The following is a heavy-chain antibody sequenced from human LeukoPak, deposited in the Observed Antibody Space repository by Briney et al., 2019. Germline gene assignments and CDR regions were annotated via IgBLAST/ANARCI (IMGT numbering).Heavy chain of an antibody. CDR1: GGSFSGYY. CDR2: INHSGST. CDR3: ARGSSMIVADDAFDI. Sequence: PAETLSLTRAVYGGSFSGYYWSWIRQPPGKGLEWIGEINHSGSTNYNPSLKSRVTISVDTSKNQFSLKLSSVTAADTAVYYCARGSSMIVADDAFDIWGQGTMVTVSS. V-gene: IGHV4-34*01. J-gene: IGHJ3*02. D-gene: IGHD3-22*01.